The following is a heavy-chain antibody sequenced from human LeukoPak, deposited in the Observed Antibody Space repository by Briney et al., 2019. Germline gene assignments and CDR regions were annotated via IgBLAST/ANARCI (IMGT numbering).Heavy chain of an antibody. CDR1: GFTFDDYG. Sequence: GGSLRLSWAASGFTFDDYGMSWVRQAPGKGLEGVSGINWNGGSTGYADSVKGRFTIFRDNPKDSLSLQMNSPRAEDTALYHCARVSRQGGEFDYWGQGTLVTVSS. CDR3: ARVSRQGGEFDY. V-gene: IGHV3-20*01. J-gene: IGHJ4*02. CDR2: INWNGGST. D-gene: IGHD2-15*01.